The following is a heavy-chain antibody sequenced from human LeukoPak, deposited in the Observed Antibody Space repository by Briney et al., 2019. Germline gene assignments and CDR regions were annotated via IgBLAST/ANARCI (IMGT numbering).Heavy chain of an antibody. V-gene: IGHV3-23*01. D-gene: IGHD5-24*01. J-gene: IGHJ4*02. CDR2: ITDNGGER. Sequence: GGSLRLSCAVSGFTFSSYGMGWVRQAPGKGLEWVAGITDNGGERNYADSVKGRFTISRDNSKRTLDLQMNSLRAEDTALYYCAKDGSWGWAQYDHWGQGILVTVSS. CDR3: AKDGSWGWAQYDH. CDR1: GFTFSSYG.